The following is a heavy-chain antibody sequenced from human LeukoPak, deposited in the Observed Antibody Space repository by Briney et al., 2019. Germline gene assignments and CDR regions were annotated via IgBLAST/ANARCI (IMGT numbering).Heavy chain of an antibody. J-gene: IGHJ4*02. V-gene: IGHV7-4-1*02. D-gene: IGHD3-10*01. CDR1: GYPFSAHF. CDR2: IDTTTGNP. CDR3: VRGTPTPGMDY. Sequence: ASVKVSCKAPGYPFSAHFLNWVRQAPGQGLEWMGNIDTTTGNPRYAQDFTGRFVFSLDTSVSTAYLQITSLKADDTAAYYCVRGTPTPGMDYWGQGTQVTVSS.